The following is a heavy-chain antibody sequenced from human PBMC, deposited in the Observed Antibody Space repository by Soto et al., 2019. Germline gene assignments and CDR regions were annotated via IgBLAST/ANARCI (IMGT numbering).Heavy chain of an antibody. CDR3: ARPGSYYYDSSGYWVGAFDI. V-gene: IGHV5-51*01. D-gene: IGHD3-22*01. J-gene: IGHJ3*02. Sequence: GESLKISCNGSGYSFTSYWIGWVGQMPGKGLDWMGIIYPGDSDTRYSPSFQGQVTISADKSISTAYLQWSSLKASDTAMYYCARPGSYYYDSSGYWVGAFDIWGQGTMVTVSS. CDR2: IYPGDSDT. CDR1: GYSFTSYW.